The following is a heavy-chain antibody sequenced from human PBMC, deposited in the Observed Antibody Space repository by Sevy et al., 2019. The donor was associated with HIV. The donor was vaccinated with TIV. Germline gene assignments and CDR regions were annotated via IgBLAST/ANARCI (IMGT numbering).Heavy chain of an antibody. D-gene: IGHD2-15*01. J-gene: IGHJ5*02. CDR2: ISYDGSNK. Sequence: GGSLRLSCAAFGFTFSSYAMHWVRQAPGKGLEWVAVISYDGSNKYYADSVKGRFTISRDNSENSLYLQMNSLRPEDTAVYYCAREEAPNRNIRYCSGDNCFYNSFDPWGQGTLVTVSS. CDR3: AREEAPNRNIRYCSGDNCFYNSFDP. CDR1: GFTFSSYA. V-gene: IGHV3-30-3*01.